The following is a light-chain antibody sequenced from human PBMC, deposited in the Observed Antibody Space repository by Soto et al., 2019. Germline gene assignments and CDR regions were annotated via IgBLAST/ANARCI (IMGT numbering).Light chain of an antibody. V-gene: IGLV2-14*03. J-gene: IGLJ1*01. CDR3: CSYTTSTIHV. Sequence: QSVLTQPASVSGSPGQSIAISCTGTSSDVGGYNYVSWYQQHPGKAPKLMIYDVTSRPSGVSDRFSGSKSGTTASLTISGLQAEDEADYSSCSYTTSTIHVFGTGTKVTVL. CDR2: DVT. CDR1: SSDVGGYNY.